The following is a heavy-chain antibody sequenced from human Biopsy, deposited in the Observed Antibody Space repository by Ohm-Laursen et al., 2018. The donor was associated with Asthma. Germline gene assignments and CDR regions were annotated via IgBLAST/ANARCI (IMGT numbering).Heavy chain of an antibody. Sequence: SLRLSCSASGFTFSTSWMTWVRQAPGKGLEWVANIKEDGSEKNYVDSVKGRVTISRDISKNTLSLQMNSLRAEDTAVYYCARAYGGNFFSGAFDIWGQGTMVTVSS. CDR1: GFTFSTSW. CDR3: ARAYGGNFFSGAFDI. CDR2: IKEDGSEK. D-gene: IGHD4-23*01. J-gene: IGHJ3*02. V-gene: IGHV3-7*05.